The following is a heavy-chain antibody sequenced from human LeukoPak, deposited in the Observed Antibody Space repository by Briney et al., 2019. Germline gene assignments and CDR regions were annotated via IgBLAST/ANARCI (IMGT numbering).Heavy chain of an antibody. CDR1: GGSFSGYY. Sequence: PSETLSLTCAVYGGSFSGYYWSWIRQPPGNGLEWIGEINHSGSTNYNPSLKSRVIISVDTSKNQFSLKLSSVTAADTAVYYCARVGYVGVVPAADNWFDPWGQGTLVTVSS. V-gene: IGHV4-34*01. D-gene: IGHD2-2*01. CDR3: ARVGYVGVVPAADNWFDP. CDR2: INHSGST. J-gene: IGHJ5*02.